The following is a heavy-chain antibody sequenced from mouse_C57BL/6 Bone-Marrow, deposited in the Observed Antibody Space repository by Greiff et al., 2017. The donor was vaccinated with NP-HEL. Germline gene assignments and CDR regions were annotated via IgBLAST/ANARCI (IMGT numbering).Heavy chain of an antibody. CDR1: GYTFTGYW. CDR3: ARFGTYGNPFAY. J-gene: IGHJ3*01. V-gene: IGHV1-9*01. D-gene: IGHD2-1*01. Sequence: QVQLQQSGAELMKPGASVKLSCKATGYTFTGYWIEWVKQRPGHGLEWIGEILPGSGSTNYNEKFKGKATLTADTSSNTAYMQLSSLAAEDSDFCYCARFGTYGNPFAYWGQGTLVTVSA. CDR2: ILPGSGST.